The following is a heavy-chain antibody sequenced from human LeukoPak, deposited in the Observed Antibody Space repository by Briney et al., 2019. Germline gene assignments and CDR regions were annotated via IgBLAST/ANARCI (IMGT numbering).Heavy chain of an antibody. Sequence: SETLSLTCTVSGGSISSSGYHWGWIRQPPGKGLEWIGSISHSGNTYYNPSLKSRVTISVDTSKNQFSLKLSSVTAADTAVYYCARDFNYYDSSGYYYQPYAFDIWGQGTMVTVSS. CDR3: ARDFNYYDSSGYYYQPYAFDI. D-gene: IGHD3-22*01. J-gene: IGHJ3*02. CDR2: ISHSGNT. CDR1: GGSISSSGYH. V-gene: IGHV4-39*07.